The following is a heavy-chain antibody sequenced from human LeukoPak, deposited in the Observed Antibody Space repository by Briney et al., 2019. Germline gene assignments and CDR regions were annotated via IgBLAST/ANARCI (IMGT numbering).Heavy chain of an antibody. CDR2: IYPGDSDT. CDR3: ARRDGYGAYDI. D-gene: IGHD5-24*01. Sequence: GESLKISCRGSEYTFTNYWIGWVRQMPGKGLEWMGVIYPGDSDTRYSPSFQGQVTISADKSISTAYLQWSSLKASDTAMYYCARRDGYGAYDIWGQGTMVTVSS. V-gene: IGHV5-51*01. J-gene: IGHJ3*02. CDR1: EYTFTNYW.